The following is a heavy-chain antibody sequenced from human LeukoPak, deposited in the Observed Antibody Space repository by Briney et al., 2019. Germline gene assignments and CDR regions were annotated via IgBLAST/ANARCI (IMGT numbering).Heavy chain of an antibody. J-gene: IGHJ4*02. Sequence: SETLSLTCAVSGGSLSGYYWNWIRQPPGKGLEWIGYVNAVGSTKYNPSLSSRLTISVDKSKNQFSLKLDSVTAADSAVYFCARRVPAASGGGFDYWGQGTLVAVSS. D-gene: IGHD2-2*01. CDR2: VNAVGST. CDR3: ARRVPAASGGGFDY. V-gene: IGHV4-4*08. CDR1: GGSLSGYY.